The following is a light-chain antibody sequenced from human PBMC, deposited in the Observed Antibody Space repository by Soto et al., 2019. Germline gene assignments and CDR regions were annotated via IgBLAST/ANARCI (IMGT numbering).Light chain of an antibody. V-gene: IGKV3-20*01. J-gene: IGKJ1*01. Sequence: EIVMTQSPATLSVSPGGRATLSCRASQSVSINLAWYQQKPGQAPRLLIHGASNRATGIPDRFSGSGSGTDFTLTITRLEPEDFAVYYCQQYGGSTRTFGEVANVDIK. CDR1: QSVSIN. CDR3: QQYGGSTRT. CDR2: GAS.